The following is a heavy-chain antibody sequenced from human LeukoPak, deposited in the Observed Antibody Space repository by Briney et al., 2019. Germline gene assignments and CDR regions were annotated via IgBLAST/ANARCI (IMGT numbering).Heavy chain of an antibody. Sequence: GGSLRLSCAVSGITLSNYGMSWVRQAPGKGLEWVAGLSGSGGGTNYADSVQGRVTISRDNPKNTLYLQMNSLRAEDTAVYFCAKQGVVIRVFLVGFHKEAYYFDSWGQGALVTVSS. CDR3: AKQGVVIRVFLVGFHKEAYYFDS. J-gene: IGHJ4*02. CDR1: GITLSNYG. CDR2: LSGSGGGT. D-gene: IGHD2-21*01. V-gene: IGHV3-23*01.